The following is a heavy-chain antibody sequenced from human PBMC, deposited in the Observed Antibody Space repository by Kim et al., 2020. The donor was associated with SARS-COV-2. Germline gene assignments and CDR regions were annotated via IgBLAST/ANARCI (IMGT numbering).Heavy chain of an antibody. V-gene: IGHV3-53*01. CDR3: HRDGAGSDILTGYNN. CDR2: IYSGGST. Sequence: GGSLRLSCAASGFTVSSNYMSWVRQAPGKGLEWVSVIYSGGSTYYADSVKGRFTISRDNSKNTLYLQMNSLRAEDTAVYYCHRDGAGSDILTGYNNWGQGTLVTVSS. J-gene: IGHJ4*02. CDR1: GFTVSSNY. D-gene: IGHD3-9*01.